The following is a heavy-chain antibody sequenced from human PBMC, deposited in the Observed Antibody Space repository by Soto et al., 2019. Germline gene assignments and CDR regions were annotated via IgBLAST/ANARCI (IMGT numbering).Heavy chain of an antibody. V-gene: IGHV1-18*04. D-gene: IGHD5-12*01. Sequence: ASVKVSCKASGYTFTSYGISWVRQAPGQGLEWVGWISAYNGNTNYAQKLRGRVTMTTDTSTSTAYMELRSLRSDDTAVYYCARGGYSGYDPLYYYGMDVWGQGTTVTVSS. CDR2: ISAYNGNT. J-gene: IGHJ6*02. CDR3: ARGGYSGYDPLYYYGMDV. CDR1: GYTFTSYG.